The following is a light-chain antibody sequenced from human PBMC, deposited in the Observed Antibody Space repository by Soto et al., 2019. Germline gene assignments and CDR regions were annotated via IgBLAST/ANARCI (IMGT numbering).Light chain of an antibody. CDR1: QSLLHSNGYTY. Sequence: DIVMTQSPLSLPVTPGEPASISCRSSQSLLHSNGYTYFDWYLQKPGQSPQLLIYLGSNRASGVPDRFSGSGSGSDFTLKISRVEAEDVGVYYGMQALQRPWTFGQGTKVEIK. V-gene: IGKV2-28*01. CDR3: MQALQRPWT. CDR2: LGS. J-gene: IGKJ1*01.